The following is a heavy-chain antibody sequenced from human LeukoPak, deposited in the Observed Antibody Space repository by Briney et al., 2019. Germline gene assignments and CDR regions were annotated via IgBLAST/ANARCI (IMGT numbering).Heavy chain of an antibody. CDR1: GGTFSSYA. CDR2: IIPIFGTA. J-gene: IGHJ4*02. Sequence: SVTVSCKASGGTFSSYAISWVRQAPGHGLEWMGGIIPIFGTANYAQKFQGRVTITADESTSTAYMELSSLRSEDTAVYYCARAHSSGWPFDYWGQGTLVTVSS. D-gene: IGHD6-19*01. V-gene: IGHV1-69*13. CDR3: ARAHSSGWPFDY.